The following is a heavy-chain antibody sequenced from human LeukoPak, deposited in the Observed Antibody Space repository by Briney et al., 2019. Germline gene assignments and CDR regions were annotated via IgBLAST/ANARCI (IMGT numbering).Heavy chain of an antibody. Sequence: PSETLSLTCAVYGGSFSAYYWSWIRQPPGKGLEWIGEINHSGSTNYNPSLKSRVTISVDTSKNQFSLKLSSVTAADTAVYYCASSVEQWLVDYWGQGTLVTVSS. D-gene: IGHD6-19*01. CDR2: INHSGST. V-gene: IGHV4-34*01. CDR3: ASSVEQWLVDY. J-gene: IGHJ4*02. CDR1: GGSFSAYY.